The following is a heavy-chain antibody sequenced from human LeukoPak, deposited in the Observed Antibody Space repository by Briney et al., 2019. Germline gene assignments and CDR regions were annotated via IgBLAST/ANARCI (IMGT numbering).Heavy chain of an antibody. D-gene: IGHD4-17*01. CDR1: GYTFTSYD. CDR2: ISTQSGNT. Sequence: WASVKVSCKASGYTFTSYDINWMRQAPGQGLEWMGWISTQSGNTNYAQKVQGRLTLTTDRSTNTAYMELRSLRSDDTAVYYCARGAYGDKWGQGTMVTVSS. V-gene: IGHV1-18*01. CDR3: ARGAYGDK. J-gene: IGHJ4*02.